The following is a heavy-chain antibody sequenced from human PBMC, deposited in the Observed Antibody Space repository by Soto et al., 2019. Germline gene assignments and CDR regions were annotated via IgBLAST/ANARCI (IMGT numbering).Heavy chain of an antibody. J-gene: IGHJ6*02. D-gene: IGHD3-10*01. CDR1: GYTFTTYG. V-gene: IGHV1-18*04. Sequence: QVRLVQSGPEVKPPGASVKVSCKTSGYTFTTYGVSWVRQAPGQGLEWMGGISGYDGDTKYSPKFQVRLTMTTDTSTRTVYMELRSLTSDDTDMYYCARSRITMVLGVQNYYHGMDVWGQGTTVTVSS. CDR3: ARSRITMVLGVQNYYHGMDV. CDR2: ISGYDGDT.